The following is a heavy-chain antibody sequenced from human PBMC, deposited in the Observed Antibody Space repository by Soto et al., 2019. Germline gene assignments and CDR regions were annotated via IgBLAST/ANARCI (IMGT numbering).Heavy chain of an antibody. CDR1: GYTLTELS. Sequence: ASVKVSCKVSGYTLTELSMHWVRQAPGKGLEWMGGFDPEDGETIYAQKFQGRVTITADESTSTAYMELSSLRSEDTAVYYCAEGYYYDSSGYYRPLGYWGQGTLVTVSS. CDR2: FDPEDGET. D-gene: IGHD3-22*01. V-gene: IGHV1-24*01. J-gene: IGHJ4*02. CDR3: AEGYYYDSSGYYRPLGY.